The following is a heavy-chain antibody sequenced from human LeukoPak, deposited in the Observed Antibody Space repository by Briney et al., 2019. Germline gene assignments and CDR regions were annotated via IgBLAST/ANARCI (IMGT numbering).Heavy chain of an antibody. Sequence: ASVKVSCKASGYTFTGYYMHWVRQAPGQGLEWMGWIYPNSGGTNYAHKFQGRVTMTRDTSISTAYMELSRLRSDDTAVYYCARGKGDGSPTHFDDWGQGTLVTVSS. J-gene: IGHJ4*02. D-gene: IGHD3-10*01. CDR3: ARGKGDGSPTHFDD. CDR2: IYPNSGGT. V-gene: IGHV1-2*02. CDR1: GYTFTGYY.